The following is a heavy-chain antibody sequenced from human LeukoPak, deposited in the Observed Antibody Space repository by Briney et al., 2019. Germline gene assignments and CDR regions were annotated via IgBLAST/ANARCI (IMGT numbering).Heavy chain of an antibody. Sequence: GGSLRLSCAASGFTFRSYEMHWVRLAPGKGLTWVSRINSDGTKTDYADSVKGRFTISRDNSKNTLYLQMNSLRAEDTAIYYCANTISNWGWGAFDIWGQGTMVTVSS. D-gene: IGHD7-27*01. J-gene: IGHJ3*02. V-gene: IGHV3-74*01. CDR2: INSDGTKT. CDR3: ANTISNWGWGAFDI. CDR1: GFTFRSYE.